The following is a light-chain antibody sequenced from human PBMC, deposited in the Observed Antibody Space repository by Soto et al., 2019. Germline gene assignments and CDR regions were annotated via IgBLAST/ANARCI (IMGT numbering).Light chain of an antibody. V-gene: IGKV3-20*01. CDR1: ESVSSSY. Sequence: EIVLTQSPGTLSLSPGERATLSCRASESVSSSYLAWYQQKPGQAPRLLISGASSRAAGIPDRFSGSGSETDFTLTISRLEPDDFAMYHCQQYGDSPPTFGRGTKVDIK. CDR2: GAS. CDR3: QQYGDSPPT. J-gene: IGKJ1*01.